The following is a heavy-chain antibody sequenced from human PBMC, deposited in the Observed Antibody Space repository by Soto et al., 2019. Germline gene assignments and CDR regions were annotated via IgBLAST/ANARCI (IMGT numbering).Heavy chain of an antibody. CDR1: GFTFSSYG. Sequence: GGSLRLSCAASGFTFSSYGMHWVRQAPGKGLEWVAVISYDGSNKYYADSVKGRFTISRDNSKNTLYLQMNSLRAEDTAVYYCAKDPLGEQLVYYFDYWGQGTLVTVSS. CDR3: AKDPLGEQLVYYFDY. CDR2: ISYDGSNK. D-gene: IGHD6-6*01. J-gene: IGHJ4*02. V-gene: IGHV3-30*18.